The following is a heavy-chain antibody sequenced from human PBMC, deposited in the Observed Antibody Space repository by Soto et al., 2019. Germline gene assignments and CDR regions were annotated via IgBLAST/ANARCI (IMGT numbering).Heavy chain of an antibody. J-gene: IGHJ5*02. CDR3: ARGVDTMAFDH. CDR2: IYNSGST. D-gene: IGHD2-2*01. Sequence: SETLSLTCTFSCDSLLSGDYYWSWIRQPPGKGLEWIGYIYNSGSTYYEPSPRSRLTISEDLSKNQLSLRLTAVTAADTAVYYCARGVDTMAFDHWGQGTLVTVSS. CDR1: CDSLLSGDYY. V-gene: IGHV4-30-4*02.